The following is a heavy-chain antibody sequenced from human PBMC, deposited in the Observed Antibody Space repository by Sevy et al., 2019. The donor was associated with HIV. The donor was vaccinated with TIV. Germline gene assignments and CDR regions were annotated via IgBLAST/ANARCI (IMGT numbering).Heavy chain of an antibody. CDR3: ARHHASYGVTGYYYYYGLDV. D-gene: IGHD4-17*01. CDR2: IYPDDSDT. CDR1: GFTFTTYW. V-gene: IGHV5-51*01. J-gene: IGHJ6*02. Sequence: GESLKISCKGSGFTFTTYWIGWVRQMPGKGLEWIGIIYPDDSDTRYSPSFQGQVTISVDKSISTAYLPWRTLKASDTAMYYCARHHASYGVTGYYYYYGLDVWGQGTTVTVSS.